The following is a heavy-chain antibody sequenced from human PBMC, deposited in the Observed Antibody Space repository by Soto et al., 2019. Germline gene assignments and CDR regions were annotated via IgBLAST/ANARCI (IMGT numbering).Heavy chain of an antibody. CDR3: ARRTYYYDSSGKDYFDY. V-gene: IGHV4-59*01. Sequence: PSETLSLTCSVSGGSLSGYSWSWIRQPPGKGLEYIGYVYCRGTTNYNPSLESRVTISVDTSKNQFSLKLTSVTAADTAVYYCARRTYYYDSSGKDYFDYWGQGTLVTAPQ. D-gene: IGHD3-22*01. CDR1: GGSLSGYS. CDR2: VYCRGTT. J-gene: IGHJ4*02.